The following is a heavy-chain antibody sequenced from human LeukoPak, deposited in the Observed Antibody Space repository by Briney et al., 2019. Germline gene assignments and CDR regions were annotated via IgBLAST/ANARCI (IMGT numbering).Heavy chain of an antibody. CDR1: GGSFRGYY. CDR3: ARTNPPYCSGGSCYSNYYYGMDV. Sequence: SETLSLTCAVYGGSFRGYYWGWIRQPPGKGLEWIGEINHSGSTNYNPSLKSRVTISVDTSKNQFSLKLSSVTAADTAVYYCARTNPPYCSGGSCYSNYYYGMDVWGKGTTVTVSA. D-gene: IGHD2-15*01. V-gene: IGHV4-34*01. CDR2: INHSGST. J-gene: IGHJ6*04.